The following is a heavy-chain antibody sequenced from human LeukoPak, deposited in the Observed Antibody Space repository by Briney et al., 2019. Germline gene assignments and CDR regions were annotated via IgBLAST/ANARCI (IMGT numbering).Heavy chain of an antibody. J-gene: IGHJ1*01. V-gene: IGHV4-39*02. D-gene: IGHD6-19*01. CDR3: AREWVGSGWYGYFQH. CDR2: IYYSGST. Sequence: SETLSLTCTVSGGSISSSSYYWGWIRQPPGKGLEWIGSIYYSGSTYYNPSLKSRVTISVDTSKNQFSLQLNSVTPEDTAVYYCAREWVGSGWYGYFQHWGQGTLVTVSS. CDR1: GGSISSSSYY.